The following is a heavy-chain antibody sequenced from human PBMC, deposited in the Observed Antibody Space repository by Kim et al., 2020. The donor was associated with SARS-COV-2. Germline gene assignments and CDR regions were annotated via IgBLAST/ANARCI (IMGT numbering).Heavy chain of an antibody. CDR2: RGKT. CDR3: AYWGHSEDY. J-gene: IGHJ4*02. Sequence: RGKTDYNPSLKSRVTISVDTSKNQFSLKLNAVTAADTAVYLCAYWGHSEDYWGQGALVTVSS. V-gene: IGHV4-39*07. D-gene: IGHD3-16*01.